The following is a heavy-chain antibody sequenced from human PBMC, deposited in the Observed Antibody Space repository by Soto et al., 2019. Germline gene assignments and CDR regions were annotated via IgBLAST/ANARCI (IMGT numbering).Heavy chain of an antibody. V-gene: IGHV4-59*01. CDR2: IYYSGST. Sequence: QVQLQESGPGLVKPSETLSLTCTVSGGSISSYYWSWIRQPPGKGLEWIGYIYYSGSTNYNPSLKSRVTISVDTSKIQFSLKLSSVTAADTAVYYCARGRITGTTKGYYFDYWGQGTLVTVSS. J-gene: IGHJ4*02. CDR1: GGSISSYY. CDR3: ARGRITGTTKGYYFDY. D-gene: IGHD1-7*01.